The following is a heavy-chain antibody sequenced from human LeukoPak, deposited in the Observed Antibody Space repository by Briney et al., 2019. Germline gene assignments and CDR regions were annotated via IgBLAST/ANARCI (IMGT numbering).Heavy chain of an antibody. D-gene: IGHD3-3*01. J-gene: IGHJ3*02. V-gene: IGHV1-69*01. Sequence: ASVKVSCKASGGTFSSYAISWVRQAPGQGLEWMGGIIPIFGTANYAQKFQGRVTITADESTSTAYMELSSLRSEDTAVYYCARDGGANDAFDIWGQGTMVTVSS. CDR3: ARDGGANDAFDI. CDR1: GGTFSSYA. CDR2: IIPIFGTA.